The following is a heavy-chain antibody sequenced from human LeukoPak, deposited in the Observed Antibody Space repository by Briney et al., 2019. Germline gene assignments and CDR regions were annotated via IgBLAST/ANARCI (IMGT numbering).Heavy chain of an antibody. CDR2: IYYGGST. V-gene: IGHV4-59*08. CDR3: ARARGYSYGYFDY. J-gene: IGHJ4*02. CDR1: GGSISSYY. Sequence: SETLSLTCTVSGGSISSYYWSWIRQPPGKGLEWIGYIYYGGSTNYNPSLKSRVTISVDTSKNQFSLKLSSVTAADTAVYYCARARGYSYGYFDYWGQGTLVTVSS. D-gene: IGHD5-18*01.